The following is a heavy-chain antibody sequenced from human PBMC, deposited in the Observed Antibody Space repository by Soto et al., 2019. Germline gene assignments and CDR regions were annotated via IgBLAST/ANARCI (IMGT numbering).Heavy chain of an antibody. J-gene: IGHJ6*03. Sequence: SETLSLTCTVSGGSISSYYWSWIRQPPGKGLEWIGYIYYSVSTNYNPSLKSRVTISVDTSKNQFSLKLSSVTAADTAVYYCARLLWFGELSTYYYYYMDVWGKGTTVTVSS. CDR2: IYYSVST. CDR3: ARLLWFGELSTYYYYYMDV. D-gene: IGHD3-10*01. CDR1: GGSISSYY. V-gene: IGHV4-59*01.